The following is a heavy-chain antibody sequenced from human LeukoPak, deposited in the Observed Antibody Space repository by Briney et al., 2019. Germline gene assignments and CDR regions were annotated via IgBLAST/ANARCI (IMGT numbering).Heavy chain of an antibody. D-gene: IGHD5-24*01. V-gene: IGHV4-38-2*02. CDR2: IYHSGST. CDR3: ARVSRDGYNRYLDY. Sequence: SETLSLTCTVSGYSISSGYYWGWIRQPPGKGLEWIGSIYHSGSTYYNPSLKSRVTISVDTSKNQFSLKLSSVTAADTAVYYCARVSRDGYNRYLDYWGQGTLVTVSS. J-gene: IGHJ4*02. CDR1: GYSISSGYY.